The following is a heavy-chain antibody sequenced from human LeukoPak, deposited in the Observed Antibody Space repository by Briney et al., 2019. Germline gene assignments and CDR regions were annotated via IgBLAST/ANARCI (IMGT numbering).Heavy chain of an antibody. CDR2: MSGGGATT. CDR1: GFTFSSYA. Sequence: GGSLRLSCAASGFTFSSYAMSWVRQAPGKGLEWVSDMSGGGATTFYADSVKGRFTISRDNSKNTLYLQLGSLRAEDTAVYYCAKSTGYSTTGRDFDSWGRGTLVTVSS. V-gene: IGHV3-23*01. D-gene: IGHD6-13*01. J-gene: IGHJ4*02. CDR3: AKSTGYSTTGRDFDS.